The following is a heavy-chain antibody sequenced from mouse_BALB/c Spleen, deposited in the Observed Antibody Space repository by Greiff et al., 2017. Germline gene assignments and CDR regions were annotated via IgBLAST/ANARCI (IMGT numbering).Heavy chain of an antibody. D-gene: IGHD1-2*01. CDR3: ARGLLRLRGAMDY. Sequence: VQLQESGAELARPGASVKLSCKASGYTFTSYWMQWVKQRPGQGLEWIGAIYPGDGDARYTQKFKGKATLTADKSSSTAYMQLSSLASEDSAVYYCARGLLRLRGAMDYWGQGTSVTVSS. CDR1: GYTFTSYW. J-gene: IGHJ4*01. V-gene: IGHV1-87*01. CDR2: IYPGDGDA.